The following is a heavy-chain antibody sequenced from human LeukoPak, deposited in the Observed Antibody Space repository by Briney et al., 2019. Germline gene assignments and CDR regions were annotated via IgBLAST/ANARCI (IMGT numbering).Heavy chain of an antibody. CDR1: GDSISSGGYS. CDR2: GYISQSGNI. J-gene: IGHJ5*02. CDR3: ARSPLAFYDSSGYPRVWFDP. Sequence: SETLSLTCTVSGDSISSGGYSWSWIRQPPGRGLEWIGYIYHIGYISQSGNIYQNPSLKSRVTISLDTSRNQFSLKLSSVTAADTAVYYCARSPLAFYDSSGYPRVWFDPWGQGTLVTVSS. D-gene: IGHD3-22*01. V-gene: IGHV4-30-4*07.